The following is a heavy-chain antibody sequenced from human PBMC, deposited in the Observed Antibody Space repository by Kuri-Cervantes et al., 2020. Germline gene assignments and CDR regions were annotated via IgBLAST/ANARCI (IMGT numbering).Heavy chain of an antibody. J-gene: IGHJ6*03. CDR1: GFTFNKHH. V-gene: IGHV3-30*02. Sequence: GGSLRLSCAASGFTFNKHHMQWARQAPGKGLEWVAFIQYDGTKMYYADSVQGRFTISRDNAKNTVYLQMNSLRAEDTAVYYCAKGQVVTAILATMDVRGKGTTVTVSS. CDR2: IQYDGTKM. D-gene: IGHD2-21*02. CDR3: AKGQVVTAILATMDV.